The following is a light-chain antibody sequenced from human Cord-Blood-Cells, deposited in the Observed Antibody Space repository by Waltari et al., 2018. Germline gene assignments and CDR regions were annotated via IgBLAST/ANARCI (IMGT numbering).Light chain of an antibody. J-gene: IGKJ3*01. Sequence: EIVMTQSPATLSVSPRERATLSCRASQSVSSNLAWYQQKPGQAPRPLIYGSSTRATGIPARFSGSGSGTEFTLTISSLQSEDFAVYYCQQYNNWPPFTFGPGTKVDIK. CDR1: QSVSSN. CDR2: GSS. CDR3: QQYNNWPPFT. V-gene: IGKV3-15*01.